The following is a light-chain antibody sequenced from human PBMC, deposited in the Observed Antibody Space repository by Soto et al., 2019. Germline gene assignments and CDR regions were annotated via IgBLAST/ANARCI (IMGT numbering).Light chain of an antibody. CDR3: AAWDDSLNGVV. CDR1: SSNIGSNT. Sequence: QLVLTQPPSASGTPGQRVTISCSGSSSNIGSNTVNWYQRLPGTAPKLLIYSNNQRPSGFPDRFSGSKSGTSASLAISGLQSEDEADYYCAAWDDSLNGVVFGGGTKLTVL. CDR2: SNN. V-gene: IGLV1-44*01. J-gene: IGLJ2*01.